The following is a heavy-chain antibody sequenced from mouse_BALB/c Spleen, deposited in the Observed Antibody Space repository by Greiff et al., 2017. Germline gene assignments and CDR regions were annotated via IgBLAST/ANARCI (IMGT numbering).Heavy chain of an antibody. V-gene: IGHV3-2*02. Sequence: EVQLVESGPGLVKPSQSLSLTCTVTGYSITSDYAWNWIRQFPGNKLEWMGYISYSGSTSYNPSLKSRISITRDTSKNQFFLQLNSVTTEDTATYYCARGATTATDYWGQGTTLTVSS. D-gene: IGHD1-2*01. CDR2: ISYSGST. J-gene: IGHJ2*01. CDR3: ARGATTATDY. CDR1: GYSITSDYA.